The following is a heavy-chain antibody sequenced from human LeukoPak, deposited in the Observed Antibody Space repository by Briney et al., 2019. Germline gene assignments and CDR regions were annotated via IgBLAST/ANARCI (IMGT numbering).Heavy chain of an antibody. D-gene: IGHD3-3*01. J-gene: IGHJ5*02. CDR2: ISYDGSNK. Sequence: PGGSLRLSCAASGFTFSSYGMHWVRQAPGKGLEWVAVISYDGSNKYYADSVKGRFTISRDNSKNTLYLQMNSLRAEDTAVYYCAKAQQITIFEDPWGQGTLVTVSS. CDR3: AKAQQITIFEDP. V-gene: IGHV3-30*18. CDR1: GFTFSSYG.